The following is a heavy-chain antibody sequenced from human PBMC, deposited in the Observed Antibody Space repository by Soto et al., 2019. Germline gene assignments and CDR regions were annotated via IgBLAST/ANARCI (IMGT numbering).Heavy chain of an antibody. D-gene: IGHD5-12*01. CDR3: VKSRGGNNFDFFD. CDR2: ISYDGSNK. CDR1: GFTFSSYG. Sequence: GGSLRLSCAVSGFTFSSYGMHWVRQAPGKGLEWVAVISYDGSNKYYADSVKGRFTISRDNSKNTLYLQMSSLSADDTAVYYCVKSRGGNNFDFFDWGQGALVTVSS. J-gene: IGHJ4*02. V-gene: IGHV3-30*18.